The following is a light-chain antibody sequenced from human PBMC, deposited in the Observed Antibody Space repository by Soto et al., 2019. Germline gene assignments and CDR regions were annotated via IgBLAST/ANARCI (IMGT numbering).Light chain of an antibody. Sequence: DIVLTQSPCTLSLSLGDRATISCRASQSVSSGYLAWYQQKCDQAPRLLISGTSSRATGTPDRFSGSGSGTEFTLTISRLEPEDFAAYYCQQYRSSPLTFGGGTKVEI. CDR3: QQYRSSPLT. CDR2: GTS. J-gene: IGKJ4*02. CDR1: QSVSSGY. V-gene: IGKV3-20*01.